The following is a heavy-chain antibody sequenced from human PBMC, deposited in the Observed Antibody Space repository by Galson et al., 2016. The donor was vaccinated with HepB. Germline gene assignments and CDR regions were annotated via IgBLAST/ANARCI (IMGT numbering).Heavy chain of an antibody. CDR3: AGCIAARPVDWFDP. J-gene: IGHJ5*02. CDR2: ISGSGGGT. D-gene: IGHD6-6*01. Sequence: SLRLSCAASGFTFRSYAMSWVRQTPGKGLEWVSGISGSGGGTYYADSVKGRFTISRDNSKNTLYLQMNSLRADDTAVYYCAGCIAARPVDWFDPWGQGTLVTVSS. V-gene: IGHV3-23*01. CDR1: GFTFRSYA.